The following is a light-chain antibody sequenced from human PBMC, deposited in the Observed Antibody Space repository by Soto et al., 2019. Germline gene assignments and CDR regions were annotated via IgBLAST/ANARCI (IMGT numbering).Light chain of an antibody. CDR3: QQRSNWPPLT. J-gene: IGKJ4*01. V-gene: IGKV3-11*01. Sequence: EIVLTQSPATLSLSPGERDTLSCRASQSVSSYLAWYQQKPGQAPRLLIYDASNRATGIPARFSRSESGTDFTLTISSLEPEDFAVYYCQQRSNWPPLTFGGGTKVEIK. CDR1: QSVSSY. CDR2: DAS.